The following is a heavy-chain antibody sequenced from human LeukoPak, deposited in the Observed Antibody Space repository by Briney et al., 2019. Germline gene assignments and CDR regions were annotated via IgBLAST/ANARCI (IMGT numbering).Heavy chain of an antibody. Sequence: SETLSLTCTVSGGSISGYQWSWIRQPPGKGLEWIGYIYHSGSTNYNPSLKSRVTIPVDTSKNQFSLRLTSVTAADTAVYYCARDQGAFYSRSWLDYWGQGTLVTVSS. V-gene: IGHV4-59*01. D-gene: IGHD6-13*01. CDR3: ARDQGAFYSRSWLDY. J-gene: IGHJ4*02. CDR1: GGSISGYQ. CDR2: IYHSGST.